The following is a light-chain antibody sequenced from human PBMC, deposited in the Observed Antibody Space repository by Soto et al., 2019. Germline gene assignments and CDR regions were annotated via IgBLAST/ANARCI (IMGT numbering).Light chain of an antibody. CDR1: QSVSIK. V-gene: IGKV3-15*01. J-gene: IGKJ5*01. CDR3: QQYNNWPPIT. CDR2: DTS. Sequence: EIVMTQSPATLSVSPGERATLSCRVSQSVSIKLAWYQQKPGQATRLLIYDTSTRANGIPARFSGSGAGTEFTLTISSLQSEDFAAYYCQQYNNWPPITFGQGTRLEIK.